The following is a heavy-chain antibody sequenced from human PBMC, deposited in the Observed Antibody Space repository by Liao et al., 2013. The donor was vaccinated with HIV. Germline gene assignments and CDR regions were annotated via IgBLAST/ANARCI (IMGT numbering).Heavy chain of an antibody. Sequence: QVQLQESGPGLVKPSQTLSLTCTVSGGSISSGDYYWSWIRQPPGRAWSGLGTCLSQGAPTTTRPSRADLKFTIDTSSTQLSLKLTSVTAADTAAYYCVSVHIAVYPPSLTWGQGTLVTVSS. CDR1: GGSISSGDYY. CDR3: VSVHIAVYPPSLT. V-gene: IGHV4-30-4*08. D-gene: IGHD6-6*01. CDR2: CLSQGAP. J-gene: IGHJ5*02.